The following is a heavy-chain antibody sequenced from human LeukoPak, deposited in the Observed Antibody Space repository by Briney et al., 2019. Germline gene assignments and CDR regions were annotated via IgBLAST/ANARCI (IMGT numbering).Heavy chain of an antibody. CDR2: IYSDGTT. V-gene: IGHV3-53*01. D-gene: IGHD2-21*02. CDR3: ARWICPGLNCYYDY. J-gene: IGHJ4*02. Sequence: GGSLRLSCAASGLTVSSNYMSWVRQAPGMGLQWVSIIYSDGTTYYVDSVKGRFTISRDNSKNTLYLQMNSLRAEDTAVYYCARWICPGLNCYYDYWGQGTLVTVSS. CDR1: GLTVSSNY.